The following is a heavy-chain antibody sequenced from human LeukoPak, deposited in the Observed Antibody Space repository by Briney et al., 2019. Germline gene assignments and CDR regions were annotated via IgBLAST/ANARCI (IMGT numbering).Heavy chain of an antibody. CDR2: IHYSGST. CDR1: GGSISSGDYY. Sequence: SETLSLTCTVSGGSISSGDYYWSWIRQPPGKGLEWIGYIHYSGSTYYNPSLESRVTISVDTSKNQFSLKLSSVTAADTAVYYCARENYYDSSGYSDWGQGTLVTVSS. V-gene: IGHV4-30-4*01. CDR3: ARENYYDSSGYSD. D-gene: IGHD3-22*01. J-gene: IGHJ4*02.